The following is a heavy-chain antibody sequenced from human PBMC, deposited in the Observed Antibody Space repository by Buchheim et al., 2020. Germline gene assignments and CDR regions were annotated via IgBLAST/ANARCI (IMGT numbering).Heavy chain of an antibody. D-gene: IGHD1-7*01. CDR1: GGSFSGYY. V-gene: IGHV4-34*01. Sequence: QVQLQQWGAGLLKPSETLSLTCAVYGGSFSGYYWSWIRQPPGKGLEWIGEINHSGSTNYNPSLKSRVTISVDTSKNQFSLKLSSVTAADTAVYYCARTLGNWNYARDPWGQGTL. CDR3: ARTLGNWNYARDP. CDR2: INHSGST. J-gene: IGHJ5*02.